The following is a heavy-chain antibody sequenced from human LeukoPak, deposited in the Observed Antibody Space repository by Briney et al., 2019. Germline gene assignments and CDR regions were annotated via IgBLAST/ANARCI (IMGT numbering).Heavy chain of an antibody. CDR1: GFTFSSYG. CDR3: ARGTYSSSWSLWYYYGMDV. Sequence: GGSLRLSCAASGFTFSSYGMHWVRQAPGKGLEWVAVIWYDGSNKYYADSVKGRFTISRDNSKSTLYLQMNSLRAEDTAVYYCARGTYSSSWSLWYYYGMDVWGQGTTVTVSS. J-gene: IGHJ6*02. CDR2: IWYDGSNK. V-gene: IGHV3-33*01. D-gene: IGHD6-13*01.